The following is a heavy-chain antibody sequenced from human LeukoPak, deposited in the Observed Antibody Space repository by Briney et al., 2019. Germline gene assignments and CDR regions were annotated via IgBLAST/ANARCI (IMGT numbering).Heavy chain of an antibody. D-gene: IGHD4-23*01. J-gene: IGHJ3*01. CDR3: ARPSLDYGGIDAFDF. CDR2: IYYSGST. V-gene: IGHV4-59*08. CDR1: GGSISSYY. Sequence: SETLSLTCTVSGGSISSYYWSWIRQPPGKGLEWIGLIYYSGSTNYNPSLKSRVTISVDTSKNQFSLKLSSVTAADTAVYYCARPSLDYGGIDAFDFWGQGTLVTVSS.